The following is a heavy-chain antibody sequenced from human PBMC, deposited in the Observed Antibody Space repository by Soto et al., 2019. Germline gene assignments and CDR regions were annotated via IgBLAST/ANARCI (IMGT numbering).Heavy chain of an antibody. CDR1: GFSFSRYS. J-gene: IGHJ4*02. CDR3: AREAYDSSGYDLIYFDY. D-gene: IGHD3-22*01. Sequence: EVQLVESGGGLVQPGGSLRLSCAASGFSFSRYSMNWVRQAPGKGLEWVSYISVSSSTIYYADSVKGRFTVSRDNAKNSLYLQMNGLRDEDTAVYYCAREAYDSSGYDLIYFDYWGQGTLVTVSS. V-gene: IGHV3-48*02. CDR2: ISVSSSTI.